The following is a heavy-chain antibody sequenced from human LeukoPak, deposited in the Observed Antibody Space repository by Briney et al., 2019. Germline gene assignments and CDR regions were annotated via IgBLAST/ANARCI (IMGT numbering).Heavy chain of an antibody. V-gene: IGHV3-74*01. Sequence: GGSLRLSCAASGFTFSYYWMSWVRQAPGKGLVWVSHITGDGSTTNYADSVKGRFTISRDNAKNTLYLQMNSLRVEDTAVYYCVRDWFGEHIWGQGTLVTVSS. CDR1: GFTFSYYW. D-gene: IGHD3-10*01. CDR2: ITGDGSTT. J-gene: IGHJ4*02. CDR3: VRDWFGEHI.